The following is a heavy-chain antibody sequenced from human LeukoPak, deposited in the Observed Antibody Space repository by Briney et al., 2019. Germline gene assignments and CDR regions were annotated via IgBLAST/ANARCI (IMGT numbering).Heavy chain of an antibody. V-gene: IGHV3-7*01. CDR1: GFTFSSYS. D-gene: IGHD6-6*01. J-gene: IGHJ4*02. CDR2: IKQDGSEK. Sequence: GGSLRLSCAASGFTFSSYSMNWVRQAPGKGLEWVANIKQDGSEKDYVDSVKGRFTISRDNAKNSLYLQMNSLTAEDTAVYYCARESFAARWDWGQGTLVTVSS. CDR3: ARESFAARWD.